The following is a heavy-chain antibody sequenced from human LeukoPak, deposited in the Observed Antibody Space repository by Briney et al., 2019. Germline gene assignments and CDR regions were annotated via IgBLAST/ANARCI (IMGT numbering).Heavy chain of an antibody. CDR1: GYTFTDYY. Sequence: VSVKVSCKASGYTFTDYYVHWVRQAPGQGLEWMGWINPNSGGTNYAQKFQGRVTMTRDTSISTAYMDLSRLRSDDTAVYYCAKVVHGTVAFDIWGQGTLVTVSS. V-gene: IGHV1-2*02. J-gene: IGHJ3*02. CDR3: AKVVHGTVAFDI. D-gene: IGHD2-2*01. CDR2: INPNSGGT.